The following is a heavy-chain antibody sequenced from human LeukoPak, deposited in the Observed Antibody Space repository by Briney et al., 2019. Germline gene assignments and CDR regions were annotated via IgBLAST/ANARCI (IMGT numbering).Heavy chain of an antibody. Sequence: GGSLRLSCAASGFTFSDYYMGWIRQAPGKGLEWVSYISSKGSSIYYADSVKGRFTISRDNAKNSLYLQMNSLRAEDTAVYYCARVAAMGVDYWGQGTLVTVSS. D-gene: IGHD5-18*01. CDR3: ARVAAMGVDY. V-gene: IGHV3-11*04. J-gene: IGHJ4*02. CDR1: GFTFSDYY. CDR2: ISSKGSSI.